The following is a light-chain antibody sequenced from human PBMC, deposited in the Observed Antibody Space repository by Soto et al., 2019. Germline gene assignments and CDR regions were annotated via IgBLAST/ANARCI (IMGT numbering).Light chain of an antibody. J-gene: IGLJ3*02. Sequence: QSALTQPPSASGSPGQSVTIPCTGTSSDVGGYDYVSWYQQHPGKAPKLIIYEVSKRPSGVPDRFSGSKSGNTASLTISVXXXXXXXXXXXSSYAGSNNLGVFGGGTKL. V-gene: IGLV2-8*01. CDR2: EVS. CDR3: SSYAGSNNLGV. CDR1: SSDVGGYDY.